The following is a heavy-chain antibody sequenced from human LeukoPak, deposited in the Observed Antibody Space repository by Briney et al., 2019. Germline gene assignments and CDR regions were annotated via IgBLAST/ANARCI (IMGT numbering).Heavy chain of an antibody. Sequence: SVKVSCKASGGTFTSYAVSWVRQAPGQGLEWMGRIIPMFGTTNYAQSFQGRLTITMDKSTTTAYMELSSLRFEDTAMYYCARGNYYDSSGYFDWGQGTLVTVSS. V-gene: IGHV1-69*05. D-gene: IGHD3-22*01. CDR2: IIPMFGTT. J-gene: IGHJ4*02. CDR3: ARGNYYDSSGYFD. CDR1: GGTFTSYA.